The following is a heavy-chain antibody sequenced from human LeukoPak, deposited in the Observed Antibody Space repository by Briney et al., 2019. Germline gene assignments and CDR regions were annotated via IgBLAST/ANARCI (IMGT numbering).Heavy chain of an antibody. Sequence: SETLSLTCTVSGGSISSSSSYWGWIRQPPGKGLEWIGSIYYSGSTYYNPSLKSRVTISVDTSKNQFSLKLSSVTAADTAVYYCARVQPDYDFWSGYLGYYYMDVWGKGTTVTVSS. D-gene: IGHD3-3*01. J-gene: IGHJ6*03. CDR3: ARVQPDYDFWSGYLGYYYMDV. CDR2: IYYSGST. CDR1: GGSISSSSSY. V-gene: IGHV4-39*07.